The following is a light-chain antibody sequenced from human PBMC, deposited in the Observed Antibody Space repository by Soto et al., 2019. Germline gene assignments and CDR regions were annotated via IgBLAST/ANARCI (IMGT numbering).Light chain of an antibody. Sequence: QSVLTQPPSASGTPGQRVTISCSGSSSNIGSHTVNWYQQLPGTAPTLLIYGNNQRPSGVPDRFSGSKSGTSASLAISGLQSEDEADYYCAAWDDSLNGRVFGTGTKLTGL. CDR3: AAWDDSLNGRV. V-gene: IGLV1-44*01. CDR1: SSNIGSHT. CDR2: GNN. J-gene: IGLJ1*01.